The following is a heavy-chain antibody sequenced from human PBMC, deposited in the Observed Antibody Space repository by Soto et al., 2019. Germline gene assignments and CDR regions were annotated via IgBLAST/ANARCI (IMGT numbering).Heavy chain of an antibody. Sequence: QVQLVQSGAEVKKPGASVKVSCKTSDYTFTSYGISWVRQAPGQGLEWMGWIIAYNGNTNYAQNLQGRVTMTTDTXMSLAXXELTSLRSDDTAVYYCATCHYDILTGYKYYYGMDVWGQGTTVTVSS. CDR1: DYTFTSYG. CDR2: IIAYNGNT. CDR3: ATCHYDILTGYKYYYGMDV. J-gene: IGHJ6*02. D-gene: IGHD3-9*01. V-gene: IGHV1-18*01.